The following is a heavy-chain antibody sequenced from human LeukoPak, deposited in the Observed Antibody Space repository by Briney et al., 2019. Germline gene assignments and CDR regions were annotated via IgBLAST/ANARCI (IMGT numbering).Heavy chain of an antibody. Sequence: GGSLRLSCAASGFTFSSYAMSWVRQAPGKGLEWDSVISGSGGKTYYADFVKGRFTISRDNSKNTLYLQMNSLRAEDTAVYYCAKGPIEAAANGLYFDYWGQGTLVTVSS. CDR2: ISGSGGKT. J-gene: IGHJ4*02. D-gene: IGHD6-13*01. CDR3: AKGPIEAAANGLYFDY. V-gene: IGHV3-23*01. CDR1: GFTFSSYA.